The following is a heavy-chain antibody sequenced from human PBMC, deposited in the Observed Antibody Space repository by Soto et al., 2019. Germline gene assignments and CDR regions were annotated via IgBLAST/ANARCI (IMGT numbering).Heavy chain of an antibody. V-gene: IGHV3-23*01. D-gene: IGHD3-22*01. CDR1: GFTFSIYN. CDR2: ITGSGDNT. CDR3: ARLIASAFDY. Sequence: EVQLLESGGGLVQPGGSLRLYCVASGFTFSIYNMNWIRQAPGQGLEWVSVITGSGDNTNYADTVKGRSTLSRYTFKNSLYLQMNGRKAEDTALYFCARLIASAFDYWGQGTVVTVSA. J-gene: IGHJ4*02.